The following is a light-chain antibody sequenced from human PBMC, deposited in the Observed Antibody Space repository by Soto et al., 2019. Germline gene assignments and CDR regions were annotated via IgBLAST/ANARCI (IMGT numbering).Light chain of an antibody. CDR1: SSDVGGYNY. CDR3: SSYTSSSTLYV. J-gene: IGLJ1*01. CDR2: DVS. V-gene: IGLV2-14*03. Sequence: QSVLTQPASVSGSPGQSITISCTGTSSDVGGYNYVSWYQQHPGKAPKLMIYDVSNRPSGVSYRFSGSKSGNTASLTISGLQPEDEADYYCSSYTSSSTLYVFGTGTKVTVL.